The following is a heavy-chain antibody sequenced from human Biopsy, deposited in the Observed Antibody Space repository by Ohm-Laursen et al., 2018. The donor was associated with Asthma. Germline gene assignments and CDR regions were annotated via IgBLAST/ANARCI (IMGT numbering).Heavy chain of an antibody. Sequence: LGLSCTASGFAVSRDYMFWVRQAPGKGLEWVSVIYSGGTSHTADSVRGRFTISRDYSKNTLYLQMHSLRAEDTAVYYCARGDSSNWSHYYFDYWGQGTLVIVSS. CDR1: GFAVSRDY. CDR3: ARGDSSNWSHYYFDY. CDR2: IYSGGTS. D-gene: IGHD3-22*01. V-gene: IGHV3-53*01. J-gene: IGHJ4*02.